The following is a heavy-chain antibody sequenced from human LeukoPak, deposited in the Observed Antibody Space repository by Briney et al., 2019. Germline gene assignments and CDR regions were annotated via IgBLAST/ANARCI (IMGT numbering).Heavy chain of an antibody. J-gene: IGHJ5*02. V-gene: IGHV1-18*01. CDR1: GYTFTSYG. CDR3: ARDRIAVAGTFNWFDP. CDR2: ISAYNGNT. Sequence: ASVKVSCKASGYTFTSYGISWVRQAPGQGLEWMGWISAYNGNTNYAQKLQGRVTMTTDTSTSTAYMELRSLRSDDTAVYYCARDRIAVAGTFNWFDPWGQGTLVTVSS. D-gene: IGHD6-19*01.